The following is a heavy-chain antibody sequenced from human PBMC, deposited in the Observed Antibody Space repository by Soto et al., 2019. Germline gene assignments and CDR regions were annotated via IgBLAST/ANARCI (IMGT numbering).Heavy chain of an antibody. CDR2: IIPMFGTA. J-gene: IGHJ6*02. CDR1: GGTFGSYT. D-gene: IGHD2-2*01. CDR3: ARQRAMPPHFYSGMHV. Sequence: QVHLVQSGAEVKKPGSSVKVSCTASGGTFGSYTVTWVRQAPGQGLEWMGEIIPMFGTASYAQKFQGRVTLTADKSTTTAHMELRSLSSDDTAVYFCARQRAMPPHFYSGMHVWGQGTTVTVSS. V-gene: IGHV1-69*06.